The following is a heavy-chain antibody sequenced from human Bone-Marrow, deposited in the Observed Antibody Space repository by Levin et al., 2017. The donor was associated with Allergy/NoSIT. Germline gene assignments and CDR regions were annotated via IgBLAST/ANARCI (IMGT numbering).Heavy chain of an antibody. D-gene: IGHD6-19*01. Sequence: SETLSLTCSVSGGSIGTDYWSWIRQSPGKGLEWIGYIYHSGTTNYNPSLKSRVTISVDTSRNQFSLKMTSMTAADTAVYFCARNADYSSGSMNPFEVWGQGILVTVSS. CDR1: GGSIGTDY. CDR3: ARNADYSSGSMNPFEV. J-gene: IGHJ3*01. CDR2: IYHSGTT. V-gene: IGHV4-59*08.